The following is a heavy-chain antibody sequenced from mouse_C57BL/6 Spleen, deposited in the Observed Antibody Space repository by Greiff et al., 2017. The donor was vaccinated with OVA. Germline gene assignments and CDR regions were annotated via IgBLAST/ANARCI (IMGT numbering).Heavy chain of an antibody. D-gene: IGHD1-1*01. CDR2: IRLKSDNYAT. Sequence: EVQGVESGGGLVQPGGSMKLSCVASGFTFSNYWMNWVRQSPEKGLEWVAQIRLKSDNYATHYAESVKGRFTISRDDSKSSVYLQMNNLRAEDTGIYYCTVGTVVSFDYWGQGTTLTVSS. CDR1: GFTFSNYW. V-gene: IGHV6-3*01. J-gene: IGHJ2*01. CDR3: TVGTVVSFDY.